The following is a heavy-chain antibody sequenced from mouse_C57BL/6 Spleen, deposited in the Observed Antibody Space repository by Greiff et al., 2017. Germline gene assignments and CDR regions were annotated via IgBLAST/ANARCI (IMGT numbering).Heavy chain of an antibody. CDR2: IYPGNSDT. J-gene: IGHJ3*01. V-gene: IGHV1-5*01. Sequence: EVKLVESGTVLARPGASVKMSCKTSGYTFTSYWMHWVKQRPGQGLEWIGAIYPGNSDTSYNQKFNGKAKLTAVTSASTAYMELSSLTNEDSAVYYCTREVGSFAYWGQGTLVTVSA. CDR3: TREVGSFAY. CDR1: GYTFTSYW. D-gene: IGHD1-1*02.